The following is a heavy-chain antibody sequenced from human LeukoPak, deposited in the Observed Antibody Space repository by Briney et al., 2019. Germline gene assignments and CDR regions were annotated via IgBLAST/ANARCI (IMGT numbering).Heavy chain of an antibody. CDR3: ARVHCSSVTCYPDY. V-gene: IGHV4-59*01. Sequence: PSETLSLTCTVSGGSISSYYWSWIRQPPGKGLEWIGYIYYSGSTNYNPSLKSRVTISVDTSKNQFSLKLSSVTAADTAVYYCARVHCSSVTCYPDYWGQGTLVTVSS. D-gene: IGHD2-15*01. J-gene: IGHJ4*02. CDR1: GGSISSYY. CDR2: IYYSGST.